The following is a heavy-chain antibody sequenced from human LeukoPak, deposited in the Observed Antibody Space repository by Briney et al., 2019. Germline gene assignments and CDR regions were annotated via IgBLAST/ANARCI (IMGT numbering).Heavy chain of an antibody. CDR1: GSSFTSYW. Sequence: GESLKISCKGSGSSFTSYWIGWVRQMPGKGLEWMGIIYPGDSDTRYSPSFQGQVTISADKSISTAYLQWSSLKASDTAMYYCARHQTGYCSSTSCYVGGVDYWGQGTLVTVSS. J-gene: IGHJ4*02. D-gene: IGHD2-2*01. CDR2: IYPGDSDT. CDR3: ARHQTGYCSSTSCYVGGVDY. V-gene: IGHV5-51*01.